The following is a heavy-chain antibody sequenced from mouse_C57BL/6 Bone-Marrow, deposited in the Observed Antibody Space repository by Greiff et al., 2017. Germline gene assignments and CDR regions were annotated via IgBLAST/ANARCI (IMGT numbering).Heavy chain of an antibody. J-gene: IGHJ3*01. D-gene: IGHD1-1*01. CDR1: GYTFTDYN. CDR3: ARKSDGSSYVGFAY. V-gene: IGHV1-18*01. CDR2: INPNNGGT. Sequence: VQLQQSGPELVKPGASVKIPCKASGYTFTDYNMDWVKQSHGKSLEWIGDINPNNGGTIYNQKFKGKATLTVDKSSSTAYMELRSLTSEDTAVYYCARKSDGSSYVGFAYGGQGTLVTVSA.